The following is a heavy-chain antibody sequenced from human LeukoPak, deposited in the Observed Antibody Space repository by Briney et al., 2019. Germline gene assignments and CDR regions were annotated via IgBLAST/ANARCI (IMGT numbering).Heavy chain of an antibody. D-gene: IGHD6-19*01. CDR2: IKQDGSEK. J-gene: IGHJ4*02. Sequence: GGSLRLSCAASGFTFSSYWMSWVRQAPGKGLEWEANIKQDGSEKYYVDSVKGRFTISRDNAKNSLYLQMNSLRAEDTAVYYCAREGGSGWYGGNYFDYWGQGTLVTVSS. V-gene: IGHV3-7*01. CDR1: GFTFSSYW. CDR3: AREGGSGWYGGNYFDY.